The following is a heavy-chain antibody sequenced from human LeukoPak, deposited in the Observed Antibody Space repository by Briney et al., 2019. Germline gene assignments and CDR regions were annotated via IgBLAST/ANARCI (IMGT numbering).Heavy chain of an antibody. V-gene: IGHV4-59*11. J-gene: IGHJ5*02. Sequence: PSETLSLTCTVSRGPISSHYWSWIRQPPGKGLEWIGYIYYSGSTYYNPSLKSRVTISVDRSKNQFSLKLSSVTAADTAVYYCARGVQYVVSQHGNWFDPWGQGTLVTVSS. CDR2: IYYSGST. D-gene: IGHD1-1*01. CDR1: RGPISSHY. CDR3: ARGVQYVVSQHGNWFDP.